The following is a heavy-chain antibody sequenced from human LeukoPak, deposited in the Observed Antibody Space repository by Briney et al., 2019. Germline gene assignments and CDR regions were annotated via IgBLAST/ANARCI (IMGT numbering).Heavy chain of an antibody. CDR3: ARVPQWSPPARFDY. CDR1: GFTFSDYY. D-gene: IGHD6-19*01. Sequence: GGSLRLSCAASGFTFSDYYISWIRQAPGKGLEWVSYISTSSTYTNYADSVKGRFTISRDNTKKSLYLQMNSLRAEDTAVYYCARVPQWSPPARFDYWGQGTLVTVSS. J-gene: IGHJ4*02. V-gene: IGHV3-11*06. CDR2: ISTSSTYT.